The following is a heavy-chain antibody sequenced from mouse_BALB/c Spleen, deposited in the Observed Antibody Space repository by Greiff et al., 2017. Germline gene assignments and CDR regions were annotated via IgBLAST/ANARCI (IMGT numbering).Heavy chain of an antibody. J-gene: IGHJ3*01. V-gene: IGHV5-15*02. CDR1: GFTFSDYG. CDR3: ARDYYGSSPFAY. Sequence: EVQVVESGGGLVQPGGSRKLSCAASGFTFSDYGMAWVRQAPGKGPEWVAFISNLAYSIYYADTVTGRFTISRENAKNTLYLEMSSLRSEDTAMYYCARDYYGSSPFAYWGQGTLVTVSA. D-gene: IGHD1-1*01. CDR2: ISNLAYSI.